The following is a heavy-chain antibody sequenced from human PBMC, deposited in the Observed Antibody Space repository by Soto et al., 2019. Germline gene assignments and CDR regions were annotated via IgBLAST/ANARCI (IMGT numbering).Heavy chain of an antibody. D-gene: IGHD5-12*01. CDR2: IWFDGTNK. CDR3: ARVRGYSGYDPPGYSYGMDV. V-gene: IGHV3-33*01. J-gene: IGHJ6*02. CDR1: GFTFSSYG. Sequence: GGSLRLSCAASGFTFSSYGMHWVRQAPGKGLEWVAVIWFDGTNKYYADSVKGRFTISRDNSKNTLYLQMNSLRAEDTAVYYSARVRGYSGYDPPGYSYGMDVWGQGPRVTV.